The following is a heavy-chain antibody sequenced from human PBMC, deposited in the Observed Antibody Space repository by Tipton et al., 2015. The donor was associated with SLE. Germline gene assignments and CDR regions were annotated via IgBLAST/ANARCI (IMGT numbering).Heavy chain of an antibody. CDR1: GLTFSSYW. J-gene: IGHJ6*02. V-gene: IGHV3-7*01. CDR3: ARESAGMDV. Sequence: SLRLSCAASGLTFSSYWMSWVRQAPGKGLEWVANIKQDGSEKYYVDSVKGRFTISRDNAKNSLYLQMNSLRAEDTAVYYCARESAGMDVWGQGTTVTVSS. CDR2: IKQDGSEK.